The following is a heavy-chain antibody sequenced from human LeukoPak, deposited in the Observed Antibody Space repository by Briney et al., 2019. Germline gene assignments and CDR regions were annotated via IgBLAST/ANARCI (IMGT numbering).Heavy chain of an antibody. CDR2: ISAYNGNT. Sequence: ASVKVSCKASGYTFTSYGISWVRQAPGQGLEWMGRISAYNGNTNYAQKFQGRVTMTRDTSISTAYMELSRLRSDDTAVYYCARDTVQGYDILTPDYWGQGTLVTVSS. D-gene: IGHD3-9*01. J-gene: IGHJ4*02. CDR3: ARDTVQGYDILTPDY. V-gene: IGHV1-18*01. CDR1: GYTFTSYG.